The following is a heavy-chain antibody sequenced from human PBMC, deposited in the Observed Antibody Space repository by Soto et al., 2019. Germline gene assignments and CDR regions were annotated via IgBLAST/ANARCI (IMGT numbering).Heavy chain of an antibody. D-gene: IGHD3-22*01. CDR2: IYYTGST. CDR1: DHSISGYY. CDR3: ARAEAYYYDSREYYFDY. J-gene: IGHJ4*02. V-gene: IGHV4-59*12. Sequence: SETLSLSCTVSDHSISGYYWNWMRQSPGKGLEWIGYIYYTGSTNYTPSLKSRVTISLDKSKNQFSLKLSSVTAADTAVYYCARAEAYYYDSREYYFDYWGQGTLVTVSS.